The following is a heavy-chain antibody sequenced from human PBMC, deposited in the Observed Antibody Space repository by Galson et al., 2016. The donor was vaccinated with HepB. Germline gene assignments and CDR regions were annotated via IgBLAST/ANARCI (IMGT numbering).Heavy chain of an antibody. D-gene: IGHD4-23*01. V-gene: IGHV3-30*03. CDR1: GFSFSSYG. CDR2: ISYDGSNK. J-gene: IGHJ4*02. CDR3: AGVPSGKRLDY. Sequence: SLRLSCATSGFSFSSYGMHWVRQAPGKGLEWVAVISYDGSNKYYADSVKGRFTISRDNSRNTLYLQMNSLRADDTAVYYCAGVPSGKRLDYWGQGTLVTVSS.